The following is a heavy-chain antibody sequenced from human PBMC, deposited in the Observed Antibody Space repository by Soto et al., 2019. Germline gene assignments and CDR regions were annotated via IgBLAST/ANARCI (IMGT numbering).Heavy chain of an antibody. J-gene: IGHJ6*02. CDR2: IYYSGST. CDR3: ARVEFGDYLYYYGMDV. D-gene: IGHD4-17*01. Sequence: KTSETLSLTCTVSGGSISSGGYYWSWIRQHPGKGLEWIGYIYYSGSTYYNPSLKSRVTISVDTSKNQFSLKLSSVTAADTAVYYCARVEFGDYLYYYGMDVWGQGTTVTVSS. CDR1: GGSISSGGYY. V-gene: IGHV4-31*03.